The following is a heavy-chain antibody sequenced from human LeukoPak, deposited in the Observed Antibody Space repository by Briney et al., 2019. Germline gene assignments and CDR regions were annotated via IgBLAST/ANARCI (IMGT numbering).Heavy chain of an antibody. J-gene: IGHJ4*02. D-gene: IGHD6-19*01. V-gene: IGHV3-30-3*01. CDR1: GFTFNSYA. CDR2: ISYDGSSE. CDR3: VRDSSVFSYYFDY. Sequence: GSLRLSCAASGFTFNSYAVHWVRQAPGKGLEWVALISYDGSSEYYADSVKGRFTISRDNSRNTLYLQMNSLRAEDTAVYYCVRDSSVFSYYFDYWGQGTLVSVSS.